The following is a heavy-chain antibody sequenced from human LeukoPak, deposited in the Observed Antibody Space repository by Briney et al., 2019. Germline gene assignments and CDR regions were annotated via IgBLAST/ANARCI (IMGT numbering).Heavy chain of an antibody. V-gene: IGHV4-31*03. CDR1: GGSISSGGYY. D-gene: IGHD1-26*01. CDR3: ARDRRSGSYYYFVY. CDR2: IYYSGST. J-gene: IGHJ4*02. Sequence: SQTLSLTCTVSGGSISSGGYYWSWIRQHPGKGLEWIGYIYYSGSTYYNPSLKSRVTISVDTSKNQFSLKLSSVTAADTAVYYCARDRRSGSYYYFVYWGQGTLVTVSS.